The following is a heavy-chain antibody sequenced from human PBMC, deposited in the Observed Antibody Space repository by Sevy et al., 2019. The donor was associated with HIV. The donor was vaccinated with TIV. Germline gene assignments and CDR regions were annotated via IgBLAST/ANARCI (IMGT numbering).Heavy chain of an antibody. Sequence: GGSLRLSCAASGFIFSNYAMHWDRQAPGKGLEWVAVISYDGINKYYADSVKGRFTISRDNSKNTLYVQMNSLRAEDTAVYYCARDSNSGYYYYYAMDVWGQGTTVTVSS. CDR1: GFIFSNYA. J-gene: IGHJ6*02. V-gene: IGHV3-30-3*01. CDR3: ARDSNSGYYYYYAMDV. D-gene: IGHD1-26*01. CDR2: ISYDGINK.